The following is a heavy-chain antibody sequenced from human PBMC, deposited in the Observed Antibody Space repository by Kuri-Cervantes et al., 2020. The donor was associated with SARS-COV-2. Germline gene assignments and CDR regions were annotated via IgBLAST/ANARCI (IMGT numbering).Heavy chain of an antibody. CDR1: GFTFSSYA. Sequence: GGSLRLSCAASGFTFSSYAMSWVRQAPGKGLEWVANIKQDGSEKYYVDSVKGRFTISRDNAKNSLYLQMNSLRAEDTAVYYCARETSGYEYYFDYWGRGTLVTVSS. J-gene: IGHJ4*02. D-gene: IGHD5-12*01. CDR2: IKQDGSEK. CDR3: ARETSGYEYYFDY. V-gene: IGHV3-7*01.